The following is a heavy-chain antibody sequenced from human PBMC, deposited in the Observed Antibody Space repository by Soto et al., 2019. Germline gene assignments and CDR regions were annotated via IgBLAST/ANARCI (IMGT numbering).Heavy chain of an antibody. V-gene: IGHV5-10-1*01. CDR1: GYRFSAYW. D-gene: IGHD3-10*01. CDR3: ARHYYGDAFAM. CDR2: IDPSDSYT. J-gene: IGHJ3*02. Sequence: PGESLKICCKGSGYRFSAYWITWVRQMPGKGLEWMGRIDPSDSYTNYSPSFEGHVTISADESISTAYLQWSSLKASDTAMYYCARHYYGDAFAMWGQGTTVTVSS.